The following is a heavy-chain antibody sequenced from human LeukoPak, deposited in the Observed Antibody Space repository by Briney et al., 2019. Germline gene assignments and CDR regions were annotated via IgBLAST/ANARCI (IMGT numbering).Heavy chain of an antibody. Sequence: GESLKISCKGSGYSFNNYWIGWVRQMPGKGLEWMGIIYPGDSDTKYSPSFQGQVTISADKSISTAYLQWNSLKASDSAMHYCATRGGDLDYWGQGTLVTVSS. CDR3: ATRGGDLDY. V-gene: IGHV5-51*01. J-gene: IGHJ4*02. D-gene: IGHD3-16*01. CDR2: IYPGDSDT. CDR1: GYSFNNYW.